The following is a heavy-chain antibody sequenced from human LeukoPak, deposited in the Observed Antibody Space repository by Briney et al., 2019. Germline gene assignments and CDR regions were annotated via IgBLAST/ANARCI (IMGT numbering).Heavy chain of an antibody. CDR3: ARDYYYDSSGYWDYYFDY. J-gene: IGHJ4*02. D-gene: IGHD3-22*01. V-gene: IGHV3-33*01. CDR1: GFTFSRFG. Sequence: GGSVRLSCAASGFTFSRFGMHWVRQAPGKGLEWVAVIWYDGSNKYYADSVKGRFAISRDNSKNTLYLEINSLRAEDTAVYYCARDYYYDSSGYWDYYFDYRGPGNLVSVSS. CDR2: IWYDGSNK.